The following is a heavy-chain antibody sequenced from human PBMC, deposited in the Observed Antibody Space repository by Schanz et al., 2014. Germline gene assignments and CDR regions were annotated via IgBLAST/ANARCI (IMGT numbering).Heavy chain of an antibody. CDR3: VRVPSRDVTFDL. CDR1: GYTFSDYY. V-gene: IGHV1-2*04. CDR2: INPNTGGT. J-gene: IGHJ2*01. D-gene: IGHD3-16*01. Sequence: QVQLVQSGAEVKKPGASVKVSCKASGYTFSDYYIHWVRQAPGQGLEWMGWINPNTGGTNYAQKFQGWVTVTRDTSASTAYMELRSLRSDDTAHYYCVRVPSRDVTFDLWGRGTLVTVSS.